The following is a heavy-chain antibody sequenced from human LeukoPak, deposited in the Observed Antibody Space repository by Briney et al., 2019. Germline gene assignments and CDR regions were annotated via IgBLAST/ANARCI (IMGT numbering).Heavy chain of an antibody. Sequence: GGSLRLSCAASGFTFSSYSMNWVRQAPGKGLEWVSYISSSSSTIYYADSVKGRFTISRDNAKNSLYLQMNSLRAEDTAVYYCARDPRDLYSSSSSIRNYWGQGTLVTVSS. CDR2: ISSSSSTI. D-gene: IGHD6-6*01. V-gene: IGHV3-48*01. CDR3: ARDPRDLYSSSSSIRNY. CDR1: GFTFSSYS. J-gene: IGHJ4*02.